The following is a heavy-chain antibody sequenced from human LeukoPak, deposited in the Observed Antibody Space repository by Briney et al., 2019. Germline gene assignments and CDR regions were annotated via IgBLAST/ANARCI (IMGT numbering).Heavy chain of an antibody. J-gene: IGHJ4*02. CDR2: IYHSGST. CDR3: ARDLHLSDSGSPSGLFDY. Sequence: SGTLSLTCAVSGGSISSSNWWSWVRQPPGKGLEWIGEIYHSGSTNYNPSLKSRVTISVDKSKNQFSLKLSSVTAADTAVYYCARDLHLSDSGSPSGLFDYWGQGTLVTVSS. D-gene: IGHD1-26*01. V-gene: IGHV4-4*02. CDR1: GGSISSSNW.